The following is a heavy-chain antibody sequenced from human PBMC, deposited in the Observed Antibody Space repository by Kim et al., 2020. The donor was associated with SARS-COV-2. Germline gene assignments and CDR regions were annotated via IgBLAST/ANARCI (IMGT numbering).Heavy chain of an antibody. V-gene: IGHV1-2*06. D-gene: IGHD2-8*01. CDR3: AREWSVGNLCAFDI. CDR1: GYTFTGYY. CDR2: INPNSGGT. Sequence: ASVKVSCKASGYTFTGYYMHWVRQAPGQGLEWMGRINPNSGGTNYAQKFQGRVTMTRDTSISTAYMELSRLRSDDTAVYYCAREWSVGNLCAFDIWGQGTMVTVSS. J-gene: IGHJ3*02.